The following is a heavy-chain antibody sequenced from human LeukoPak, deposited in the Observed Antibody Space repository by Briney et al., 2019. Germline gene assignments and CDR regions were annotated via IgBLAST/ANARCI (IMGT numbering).Heavy chain of an antibody. J-gene: IGHJ4*02. V-gene: IGHV4-39*07. CDR2: IYYSGST. Sequence: SETLSLTCTVSGGSISSYYWGWIRQPPGKGLEWIGSIYYSGSTYYNPSLKSRVTISVDTSKNQFSLKLSSVTAADTAVYYCARVGDPLGYFDYWGQGTLVTVSS. CDR1: GGSISSYY. D-gene: IGHD4-17*01. CDR3: ARVGDPLGYFDY.